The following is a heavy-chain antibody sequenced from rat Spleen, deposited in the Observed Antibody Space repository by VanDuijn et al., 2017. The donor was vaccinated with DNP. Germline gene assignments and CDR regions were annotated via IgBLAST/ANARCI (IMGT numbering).Heavy chain of an antibody. CDR1: GFTFTNYG. CDR2: ITASSGTT. J-gene: IGHJ2*01. CDR3: ATHGDFSGALYFDY. V-gene: IGHV5S13*01. Sequence: EVQLVESGGGLVQPGRSLKLSCAASGFTFTNYGMAWVSQAPKKGLEWVATITASSGTTYYRDSVRGRFIVSRDNAKYTLYLHMDSLKSEDTATYYCATHGDFSGALYFDYWGQGVMVTVSS. D-gene: IGHD1-1*01.